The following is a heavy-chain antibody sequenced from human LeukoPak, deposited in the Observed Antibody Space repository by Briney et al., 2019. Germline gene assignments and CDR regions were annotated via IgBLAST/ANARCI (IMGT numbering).Heavy chain of an antibody. CDR2: IILMLVIA. V-gene: IGHV1-69*04. Sequence: SVTVSCKASGGTFSSYAISWVRQAPGQGLEWMGRIILMLVIANFAQKFKGRVTITADKSTSTAYMEMRRLRTEDTAVYYCARDGYDFWSGYYTSWYYGMDVWGQGTTVTVS. CDR3: ARDGYDFWSGYYTSWYYGMDV. CDR1: GGTFSSYA. J-gene: IGHJ6*02. D-gene: IGHD3-3*01.